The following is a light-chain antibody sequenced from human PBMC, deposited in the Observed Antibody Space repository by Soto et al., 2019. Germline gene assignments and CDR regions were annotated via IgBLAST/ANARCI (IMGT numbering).Light chain of an antibody. J-gene: IGKJ1*01. Sequence: VMPQSPLSLPVTPGEPASISCRCSQSLLHSNGYNYLDWYLQKPGQSPQRLIPLGANRASRVPDTVSGGGFGTDFTLKISRVETGDVEVYYYVQAVHTPRKFSKGNKVEIK. CDR1: QSLLHSNGYNY. CDR3: VQAVHTPRK. V-gene: IGKV2-28*01. CDR2: LGA.